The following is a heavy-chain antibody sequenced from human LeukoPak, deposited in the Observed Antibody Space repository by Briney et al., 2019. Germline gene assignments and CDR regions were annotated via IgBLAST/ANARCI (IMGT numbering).Heavy chain of an antibody. D-gene: IGHD6-19*01. CDR1: GFTFSSYS. CDR2: ISSSSSYI. V-gene: IGHV3-21*01. Sequence: GGSLRLSCAASGFTFSSYSMNWVRQAPGKGLEWVSSISSSSSYIYYADSVKGQFTISRDNAKDSLYPQMNSLRAEDTAVYYCAREHTPYGSGCTAAYWGQGTLVTVSS. CDR3: AREHTPYGSGCTAAY. J-gene: IGHJ4*02.